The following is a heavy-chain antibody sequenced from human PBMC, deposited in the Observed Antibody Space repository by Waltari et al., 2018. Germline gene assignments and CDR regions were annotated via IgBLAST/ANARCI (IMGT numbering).Heavy chain of an antibody. CDR2: IFHSGSA. CDR1: AVSMRHVIYS. CDR3: ATYTA. V-gene: IGHV4-39*01. J-gene: IGHJ5*02. Sequence: QMQLQESGPGLVKPSETLSPTCTVYAVSMRHVIYSFAWFRQPPGKGPEWIAGIFHSGSASYNPSLESRFTISVDTSRNQLSLTLTSVTATDTAMYYCATYTAWGQGTLVTVSS.